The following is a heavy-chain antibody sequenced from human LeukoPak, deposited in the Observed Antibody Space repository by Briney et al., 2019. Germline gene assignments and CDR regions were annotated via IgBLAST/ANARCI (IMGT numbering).Heavy chain of an antibody. D-gene: IGHD6-13*01. Sequence: GGSLRLSCAASGFTFSRSAMTWVRQTPGKGLDWVSSISSSGNTYYADSVKGRFSISRDNSKNMLYLQMNSLRAEDTAVYYCVKGRISEDGLDFWGQGTLVAVSS. V-gene: IGHV3-23*01. J-gene: IGHJ4*02. CDR3: VKGRISEDGLDF. CDR1: GFTFSRSA. CDR2: ISSSGNT.